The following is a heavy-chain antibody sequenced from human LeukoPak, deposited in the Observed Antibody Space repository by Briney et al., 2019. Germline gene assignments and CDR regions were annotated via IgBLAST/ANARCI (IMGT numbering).Heavy chain of an antibody. Sequence: GGSLRLSCAASGFTFSSYAMHWVRQAPGKGLEWVAVISYDGSNKYYADSVKGRFTISRDNSKNTLYLQMNSLRAEDTAVYYCGRSQTQRRSAFDIWGQGTMVTVSS. V-gene: IGHV3-30*04. CDR3: GRSQTQRRSAFDI. CDR1: GFTFSSYA. J-gene: IGHJ3*02. CDR2: ISYDGSNK.